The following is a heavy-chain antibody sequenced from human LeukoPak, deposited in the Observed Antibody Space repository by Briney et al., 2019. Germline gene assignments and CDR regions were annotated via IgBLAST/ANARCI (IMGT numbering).Heavy chain of an antibody. CDR2: IYPGDSDT. D-gene: IGHD2-2*03. Sequence: GESLKISFKGCGYSFSSFYIGWVRQKPGKGLEWLGVIYPGDSDTRYSPSFQGQVTISADKSISTASLQWSSLKPSDTAMFYCARGGYCSDDGCPNFDYWGQGTLVTVSS. CDR1: GYSFSSFY. CDR3: ARGGYCSDDGCPNFDY. J-gene: IGHJ4*02. V-gene: IGHV5-51*01.